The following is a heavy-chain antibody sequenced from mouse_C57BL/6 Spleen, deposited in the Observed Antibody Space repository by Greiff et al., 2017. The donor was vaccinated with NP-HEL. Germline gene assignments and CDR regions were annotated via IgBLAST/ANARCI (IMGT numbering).Heavy chain of an antibody. J-gene: IGHJ2*01. CDR3: ARGTTVVATGDFDY. D-gene: IGHD1-1*01. CDR2: IYPGDGDT. Sequence: QVQLQQSGPELVKPGASVKISCKASGYAFSSSWMNWVKQRPGKGLEWIGRIYPGDGDTNYNGKFKGKATLTADKSSSTAYMQLSSLTSEDSAVYFCARGTTVVATGDFDYWGQGTTLTVSS. CDR1: GYAFSSSW. V-gene: IGHV1-82*01.